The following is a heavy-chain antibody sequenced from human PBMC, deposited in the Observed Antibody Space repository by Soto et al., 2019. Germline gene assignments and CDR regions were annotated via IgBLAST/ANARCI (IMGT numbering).Heavy chain of an antibody. CDR3: AREDKSAPEY. V-gene: IGHV4-39*01. CDR1: GGSISSSDHH. D-gene: IGHD2-15*01. J-gene: IGHJ4*02. Sequence: QLQLQESGPGLVKPSETLSLTCTIYGGSISSSDHHWDWIRQPPAKGLERIGSILYSGTTYYSPPLKSRVTISVDPPKNQFSLKLSSVTAADTAVYYCAREDKSAPEYWCEGTLVTVSS. CDR2: ILYSGTT.